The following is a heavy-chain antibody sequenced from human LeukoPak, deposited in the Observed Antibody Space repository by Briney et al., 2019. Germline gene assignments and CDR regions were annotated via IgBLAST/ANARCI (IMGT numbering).Heavy chain of an antibody. V-gene: IGHV3-7*01. D-gene: IGHD1-26*01. Sequence: GGSLRLSCAASGFTFSSYWMSWVRQAPGKGLEWVANIEQDGGETYYEDSVKGRFTISRDNAKNSLYLQMNSLRAEDTAVYYGARDHEGALDYWGQGTLVTVSS. CDR3: ARDHEGALDY. J-gene: IGHJ4*02. CDR1: GFTFSSYW. CDR2: IEQDGGET.